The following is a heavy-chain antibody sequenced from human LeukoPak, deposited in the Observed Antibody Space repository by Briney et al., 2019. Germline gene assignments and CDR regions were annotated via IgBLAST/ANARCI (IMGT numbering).Heavy chain of an antibody. J-gene: IGHJ4*02. Sequence: GRSLRLSCATAGFTFNSYAIGWVRQAPGKGREWVAAISGSGGSTFYADSVKGRFTISRDNSKNTLYLKMNSLRAEDTAIYSCAKDRKIAVAGTVGDSWGQGTLVTVSS. CDR1: GFTFNSYA. D-gene: IGHD6-19*01. V-gene: IGHV3-23*01. CDR2: ISGSGGST. CDR3: AKDRKIAVAGTVGDS.